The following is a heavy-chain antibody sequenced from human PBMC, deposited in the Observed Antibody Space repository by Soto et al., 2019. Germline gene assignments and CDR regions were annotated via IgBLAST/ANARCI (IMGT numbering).Heavy chain of an antibody. CDR2: IYHLGNT. J-gene: IGHJ4*02. CDR1: GGSISSRSSY. CDR3: ARGREENHDY. Sequence: SETLSLTCTVSGGSISSRSSYWGWIRQPPGKGLEWIGSIYHLGNTYYNPSLGSRVTISVDKSKNQFSLKLSSVTAADTAVYYCARGREENHDYWGQGTLVTVSS. V-gene: IGHV4-39*01.